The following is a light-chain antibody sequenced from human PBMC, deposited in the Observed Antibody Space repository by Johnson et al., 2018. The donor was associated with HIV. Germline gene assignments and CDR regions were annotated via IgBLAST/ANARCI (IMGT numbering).Light chain of an antibody. CDR3: GTWDGSLSGYV. CDR2: ENN. CDR1: SSNIGNNY. V-gene: IGLV1-51*02. Sequence: QSVLTQPPSVSAAPGQKVTISCSGSSSNIGNNYVSWYQQLPGTAPKLLIYENNKRPSGIPDRFSGSKSGTSATLGITVLQTGDEADYYCGTWDGSLSGYVFGTGTKVTVL. J-gene: IGLJ1*01.